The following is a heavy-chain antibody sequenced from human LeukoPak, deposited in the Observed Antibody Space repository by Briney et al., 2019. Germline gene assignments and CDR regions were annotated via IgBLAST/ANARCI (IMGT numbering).Heavy chain of an antibody. CDR3: ARVGSWSGYYSWFDP. CDR1: GGSISSGDYY. V-gene: IGHV4-61*08. J-gene: IGHJ5*02. D-gene: IGHD3-3*01. Sequence: SETLSLTCTVSGGSISSGDYYWSWIRQPPGRGLEWIGYIYYSGSTNYNPSLKSRVTISVDTSKNQFSLKLSSVAAADTAVYHCARVGSWSGYYSWFDPWGQGTLVTVSS. CDR2: IYYSGST.